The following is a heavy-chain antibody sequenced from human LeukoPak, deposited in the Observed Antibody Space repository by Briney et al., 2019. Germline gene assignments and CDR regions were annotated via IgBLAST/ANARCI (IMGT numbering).Heavy chain of an antibody. Sequence: PGGSLRLSCAASGFTFSSYAMSWVRQAPGKGLEWVSAISGRGGSTYYADSVKGRFTISRDNSKNTLYLQMNSLRAEDTAVYYFAKDPVGLEFDDSWGADAFDIWGQGTMLTVSS. J-gene: IGHJ3*02. CDR2: ISGRGGST. CDR1: GFTFSSYA. V-gene: IGHV3-23*01. D-gene: IGHD3-22*01. CDR3: AKDPVGLEFDDSWGADAFDI.